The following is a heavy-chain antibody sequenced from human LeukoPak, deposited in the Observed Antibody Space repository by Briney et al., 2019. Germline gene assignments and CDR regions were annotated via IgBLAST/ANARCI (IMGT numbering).Heavy chain of an antibody. CDR2: ISWNSGSI. CDR1: GFTFDDYA. Sequence: SLRLSCAASGFTFDDYAMHWVRQAPGKGLEWVSGISWNSGSIGYADSVKGRFTISRDNAKNSLYLQTNSLRAEDTALYYCAKGHSSSWSDWFDPWGQGTLVTVSS. V-gene: IGHV3-9*01. D-gene: IGHD6-13*01. CDR3: AKGHSSSWSDWFDP. J-gene: IGHJ5*02.